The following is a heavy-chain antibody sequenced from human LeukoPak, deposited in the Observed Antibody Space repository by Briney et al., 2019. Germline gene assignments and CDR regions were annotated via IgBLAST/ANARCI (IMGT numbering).Heavy chain of an antibody. CDR1: GYTFTSYG. J-gene: IGHJ4*02. Sequence: ASVKVSCKASGYTFTSYGISWVRQAPGQGLEWMGWISAYNGNTNYAQKLQGRVTMTTDTSTSTAYMELRSLRSDDTAVYYCARDGDYDFWSGYPTAYPVDYWGQGTLVTVSS. CDR3: ARDGDYDFWSGYPTAYPVDY. CDR2: ISAYNGNT. V-gene: IGHV1-18*01. D-gene: IGHD3-3*01.